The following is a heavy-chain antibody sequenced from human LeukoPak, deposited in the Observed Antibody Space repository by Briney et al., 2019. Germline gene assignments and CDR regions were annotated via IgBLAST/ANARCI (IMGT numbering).Heavy chain of an antibody. Sequence: PGGSLRLSCAASGFTFSSYGMNWVRQAPGKGLEWISGISPSGGGTYYADFVKGRFTISRDDSKNTLYLQMNSLRAEDTAVYYCARSKVGATHYWGRGTLVTVSS. CDR2: ISPSGGGT. V-gene: IGHV3-23*01. J-gene: IGHJ4*02. CDR1: GFTFSSYG. CDR3: ARSKVGATHY. D-gene: IGHD1-26*01.